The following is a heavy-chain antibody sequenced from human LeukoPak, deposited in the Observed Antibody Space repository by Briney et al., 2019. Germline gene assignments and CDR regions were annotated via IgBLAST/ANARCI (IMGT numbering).Heavy chain of an antibody. CDR1: GGSISRGYW. J-gene: IGHJ6*02. CDR2: ILHTGST. V-gene: IGHV4-4*02. CDR3: ARDTYGSGSYYNWDYYGMDV. Sequence: SETLSLTCVVSGGSISRGYWWSWVRQPPGKGLEWIGEILHTGSTNYNPSLKSRVTISVDTSKNQFSLKLSSVTAADTAVYYCARDTYGSGSYYNWDYYGMDVWGQGTTVTVSS. D-gene: IGHD3-10*01.